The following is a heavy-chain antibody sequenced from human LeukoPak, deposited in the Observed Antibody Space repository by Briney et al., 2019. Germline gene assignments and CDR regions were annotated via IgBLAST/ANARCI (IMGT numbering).Heavy chain of an antibody. V-gene: IGHV3-33*01. CDR3: ARDMSYYGSGILSYYYYGMDV. J-gene: IGHJ6*02. CDR1: GFTFSSYG. Sequence: HPGGSLRLSCAASGFTFSSYGMHWVRQAPGKGLEWVAVIWYDGSNKYYADSVKGRFTISRDNSKNTLYLQMNSLRAEDTAVYYCARDMSYYGSGILSYYYYGMDVWGQGTTVTVSS. CDR2: IWYDGSNK. D-gene: IGHD3-10*01.